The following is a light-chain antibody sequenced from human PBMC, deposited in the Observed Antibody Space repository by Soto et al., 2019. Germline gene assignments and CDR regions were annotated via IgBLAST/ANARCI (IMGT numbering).Light chain of an antibody. CDR3: QQYDNLPPFT. Sequence: DIQMTQSPSSLSASVGDRVTITCQASQDISNFLNWYQQKPGTAPKLLIYDASNLGTGVPSRFSGSGSGTDFTFTISSLQPEDIATHYCQQYDNLPPFTFGPGTKVDIK. CDR1: QDISNF. J-gene: IGKJ3*01. V-gene: IGKV1-33*01. CDR2: DAS.